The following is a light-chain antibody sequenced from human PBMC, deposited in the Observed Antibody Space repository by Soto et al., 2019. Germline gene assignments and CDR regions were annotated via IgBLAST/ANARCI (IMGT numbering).Light chain of an antibody. Sequence: QSVLTQAPSASGSAGQSVTISCTGASSDVGGYKYVSWFQQHPGKAPKLMIYEVTTRPSGVPDRFSGSKSGNTASLPVSGLMAEDEAGYYCSSYAGRNYGFGSGTKVTVL. CDR3: SSYAGRNYG. CDR1: SSDVGGYKY. CDR2: EVT. J-gene: IGLJ1*01. V-gene: IGLV2-8*01.